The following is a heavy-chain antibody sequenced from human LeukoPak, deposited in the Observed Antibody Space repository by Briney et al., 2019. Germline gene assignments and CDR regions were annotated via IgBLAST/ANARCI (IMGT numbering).Heavy chain of an antibody. Sequence: SVKVSCKASGYTFTTYNINWVRQAPGQGLEWMGGIIPIFGTANYAQKFQGRVTITADESTSTAYMELSSLRSDDTAVYYCARDGNRRTTYYYGSGSDYWGQGTLVTVSS. CDR3: ARDGNRRTTYYYGSGSDY. D-gene: IGHD3-10*01. J-gene: IGHJ4*02. CDR1: GYTFTTYN. CDR2: IIPIFGTA. V-gene: IGHV1-69*13.